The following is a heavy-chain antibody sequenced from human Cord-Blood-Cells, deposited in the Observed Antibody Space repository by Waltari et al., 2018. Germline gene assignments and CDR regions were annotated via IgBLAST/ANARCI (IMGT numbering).Heavy chain of an antibody. Sequence: QVQLQESGPGLVKPSETLSLTCTVSGYSISSGYYWGWIRQPPGKGLEWIGSIYHSGSTYDNPSLKSRVTISVDTSKNQFSLKLSSVTAADTAVYYCARGITGITADYWGQGTLVTVSS. D-gene: IGHD1-20*01. CDR1: GYSISSGYY. CDR3: ARGITGITADY. V-gene: IGHV4-38-2*02. CDR2: IYHSGST. J-gene: IGHJ4*02.